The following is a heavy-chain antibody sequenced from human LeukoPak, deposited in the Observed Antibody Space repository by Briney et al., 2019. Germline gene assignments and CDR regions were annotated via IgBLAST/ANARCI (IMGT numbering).Heavy chain of an antibody. V-gene: IGHV4-39*01. J-gene: IGHJ5*02. Sequence: PSETLSLTCTVSGGSISSSSYYWGWIRQPPGKGLEWIGCIYYSGSTYYNPSLKSRVPISVDTSKNQFSLKLSSVTAADTAVYYCARHRSGPSSGWYNTWGQGTLVTVSS. CDR2: IYYSGST. CDR1: GGSISSSSYY. CDR3: ARHRSGPSSGWYNT. D-gene: IGHD6-19*01.